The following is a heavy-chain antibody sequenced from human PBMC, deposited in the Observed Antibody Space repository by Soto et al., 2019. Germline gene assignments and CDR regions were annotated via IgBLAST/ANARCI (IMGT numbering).Heavy chain of an antibody. J-gene: IGHJ4*02. CDR1: GVSGNNNY. CDR3: AKLWGYYIES. CDR2: IYTRGTT. D-gene: IGHD3-22*01. Sequence: PGGALRLSCSAPGVSGNNNYMTWVRQAPGRRPEWVAVIYTRGTTHYADFATGRFTFSRDNSKNTLYLQMDSLRPEDTAVYYCAKLWGYYIESWGPGTLVTAPQ. V-gene: IGHV3-53*01.